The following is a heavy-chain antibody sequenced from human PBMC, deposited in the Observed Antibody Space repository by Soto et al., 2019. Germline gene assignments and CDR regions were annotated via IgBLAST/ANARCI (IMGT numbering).Heavy chain of an antibody. CDR1: GGSISSGGYS. D-gene: IGHD3-10*01. CDR3: ARSGGSGSYYRVDY. CDR2: IYHSGST. J-gene: IGHJ4*02. V-gene: IGHV4-30-2*01. Sequence: SETLSLTCAVSGGSISSGGYSWSWIRQPPGKGLEWIGYIYHSGSTYYNPSLKSRVTISVDRSKNQFSLKLSSVTAADTAVYYCARSGGSGSYYRVDYWGQGTLVTV.